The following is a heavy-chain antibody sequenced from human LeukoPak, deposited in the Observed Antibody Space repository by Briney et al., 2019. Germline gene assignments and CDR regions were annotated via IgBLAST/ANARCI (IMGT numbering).Heavy chain of an antibody. J-gene: IGHJ1*01. CDR2: IYHSGST. D-gene: IGHD2-21*02. Sequence: SETLSLTCAVSGGSISSTNWWSWVRQPPGKGLEWIGEIYHSGSTNYNPSLKSRVTISVDKSKNQFSLKLSSVTAADTAVYYCARDCGGDCYSNAEYFQHWGQGTLVTVSS. CDR3: ARDCGGDCYSNAEYFQH. CDR1: GGSISSTNW. V-gene: IGHV4-4*02.